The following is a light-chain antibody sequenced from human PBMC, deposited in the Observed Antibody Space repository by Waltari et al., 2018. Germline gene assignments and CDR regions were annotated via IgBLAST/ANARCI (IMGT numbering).Light chain of an antibody. CDR3: QHYNNWPRT. Sequence: DTVMTHSPDPLSVSPGGRATLSCRASQNVNRNLAWYQKKRGPAPRLLISGASARATGIPPRVSGGGSGTEFTLTISSLQSEDCVVYYCQHYNNWPRTFGQGTKVEIK. CDR2: GAS. V-gene: IGKV3-15*01. CDR1: QNVNRN. J-gene: IGKJ1*01.